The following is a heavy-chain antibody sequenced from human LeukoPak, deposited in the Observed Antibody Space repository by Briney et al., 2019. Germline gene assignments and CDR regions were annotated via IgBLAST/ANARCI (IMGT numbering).Heavy chain of an antibody. Sequence: SETLSLTCAVSGGSISSSNWWSWVRQPPGKGLEWIGEIYHSGSTNYNPSLKSRVTISVDTSKNQFSLKLSSVTAADTAVYYCARFSGAFDSSGYYYPAAFDIWGQGTMVTVSS. J-gene: IGHJ3*02. CDR3: ARFSGAFDSSGYYYPAAFDI. D-gene: IGHD3-22*01. V-gene: IGHV4-4*02. CDR2: IYHSGST. CDR1: GGSISSSNW.